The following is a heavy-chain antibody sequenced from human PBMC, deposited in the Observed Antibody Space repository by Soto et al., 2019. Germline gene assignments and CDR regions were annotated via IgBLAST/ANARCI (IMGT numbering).Heavy chain of an antibody. CDR2: ISGSGDST. Sequence: EVQLLESGGGLVQPGGSLRLSCAASGFTFSSYAMRWVRQAPGKGLEWVSAISGSGDSTYYADSVQGRFTISRDNSKNTLYLQWNGLRAADTAVYYGARRGSGTFLDYWGQGTLVTVSS. J-gene: IGHJ4*02. CDR1: GFTFSSYA. CDR3: ARRGSGTFLDY. D-gene: IGHD3-10*01. V-gene: IGHV3-23*01.